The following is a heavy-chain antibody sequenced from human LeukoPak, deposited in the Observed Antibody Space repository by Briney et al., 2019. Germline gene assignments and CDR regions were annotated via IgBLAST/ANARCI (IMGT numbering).Heavy chain of an antibody. CDR3: ARDSEFWSGYPHYFDY. J-gene: IGHJ4*02. CDR2: IYTSGST. CDR1: VGSISSGSYY. V-gene: IGHV4-61*02. D-gene: IGHD3-3*01. Sequence: SQTLSLTCTVSVGSISSGSYYWSWIRQPAGKGLEWIGRIYTSGSTNYNPSLKSRVTISVDTSKNQFSLKLSSVTATDTSVYYCARDSEFWSGYPHYFDYWGQGTLVTVSS.